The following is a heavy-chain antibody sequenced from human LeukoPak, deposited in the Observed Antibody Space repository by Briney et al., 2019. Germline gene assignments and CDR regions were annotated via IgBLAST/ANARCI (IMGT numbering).Heavy chain of an antibody. CDR3: ARAGSSGAIDY. V-gene: IGHV1-46*01. Sequence: ASVKVSCKASGYTFTSYYTHWVRQAPGQGLEWMGIINPSGGSTSYAQKFQGRVTMTRDTSTSTVYMELSSLRSEDSAVYYCARAGSSGAIDYWGQGTLVTVSS. CDR1: GYTFTSYY. CDR2: INPSGGST. J-gene: IGHJ4*02. D-gene: IGHD3-22*01.